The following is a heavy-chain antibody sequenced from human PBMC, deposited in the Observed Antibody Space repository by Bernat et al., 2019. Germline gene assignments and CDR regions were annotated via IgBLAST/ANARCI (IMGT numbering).Heavy chain of an antibody. J-gene: IGHJ4*02. D-gene: IGHD3-22*01. CDR1: GGSISRGGYY. V-gene: IGHV4-31*03. Sequence: QVQLQESGPGLVKPSQTLSLTCTVSGGSISRGGYYWSWIRQHPGKGLEWIGYIYYSGSTYYNPSPKRRVTISVDTSKNQFTLKLSSVTAADTAVYYCARGANDDGSGYPPPDYWGQGTLVTVSS. CDR3: ARGANDDGSGYPPPDY. CDR2: IYYSGST.